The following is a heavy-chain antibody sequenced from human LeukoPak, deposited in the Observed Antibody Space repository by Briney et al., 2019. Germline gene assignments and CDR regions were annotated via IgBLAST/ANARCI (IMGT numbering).Heavy chain of an antibody. V-gene: IGHV1-69-2*01. CDR2: VDPEDGET. CDR1: GYTFTDYY. J-gene: IGHJ4*02. Sequence: ASAKISCKVSGYTFTDYYMHWVQQAPGKGLEWMGLVDPEDGETIYAEKFQGRVTITADTSTDTAYMELSSLRSEDTAVYYCATRGVVPAIPLAYWGQGTLVTVSS. D-gene: IGHD2-2*01. CDR3: ATRGVVPAIPLAY.